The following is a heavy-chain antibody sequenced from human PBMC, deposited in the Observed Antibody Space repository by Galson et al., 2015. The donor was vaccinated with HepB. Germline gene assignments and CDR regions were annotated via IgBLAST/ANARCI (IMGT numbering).Heavy chain of an antibody. CDR3: ARDGDGMVQGVTNWFDP. CDR2: ISSSSSTI. V-gene: IGHV3-48*01. CDR1: GFTFSSYS. Sequence: SLRLSCAASGFTFSSYSMNWVRQAPGKGLEWVSYISSSSSTIYYADSVKGRFTISRDNAKNSLYLQMNSLRAEDTAVYYCARDGDGMVQGVTNWFDPWGQGTLVTVSS. J-gene: IGHJ5*02. D-gene: IGHD3-10*01.